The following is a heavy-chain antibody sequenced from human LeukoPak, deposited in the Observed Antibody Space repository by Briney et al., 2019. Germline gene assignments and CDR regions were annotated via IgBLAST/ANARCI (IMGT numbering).Heavy chain of an antibody. J-gene: IGHJ3*02. CDR2: IYSSGST. D-gene: IGHD1-26*01. CDR3: ARQGSGGKAFDI. CDR1: GGSISSYS. Sequence: PSETLSLTCIVSGGSISSYSWSWIRQPPGKGLEWIGYIYSSGSTNSNPSLKSRVTISVDTSKRQFSLKMTSVTAADTAVYYCARQGSGGKAFDIWGQGTMVTVSS. V-gene: IGHV4-59*08.